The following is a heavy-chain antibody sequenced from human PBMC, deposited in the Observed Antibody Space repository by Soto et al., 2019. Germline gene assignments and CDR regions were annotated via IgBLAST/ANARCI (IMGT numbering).Heavy chain of an antibody. D-gene: IGHD3-9*01. V-gene: IGHV4-39*01. J-gene: IGHJ6*03. Sequence: SETLSLTCTVSGGSISSNSYYWGWIRQPPGKGLEWIGSIYYSGTTYYSPSLKSRVTISVDTSKNQFSLKLSSVTAADTAVYYCARLFYVIVTSNYPWSYYSYMDVWGKGTTVTVSS. CDR3: ARLFYVIVTSNYPWSYYSYMDV. CDR1: GGSISSNSYY. CDR2: IYYSGTT.